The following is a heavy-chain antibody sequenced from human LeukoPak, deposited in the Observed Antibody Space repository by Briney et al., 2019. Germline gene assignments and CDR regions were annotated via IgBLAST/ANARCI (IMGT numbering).Heavy chain of an antibody. CDR1: GYTFTNYW. CDR2: IFPSDSDI. CDR3: AADVDTAMVNY. V-gene: IGHV5-51*01. Sequence: GESLKISCQGSGYTFTNYWIGWVRQMPGKGLEWMGIIFPSDSDIRYSPSFQGQVTISADKSTSTAYLQWSSLKASDTAMYYCAADVDTAMVNYWGQGTLVTVSS. D-gene: IGHD5-18*01. J-gene: IGHJ4*02.